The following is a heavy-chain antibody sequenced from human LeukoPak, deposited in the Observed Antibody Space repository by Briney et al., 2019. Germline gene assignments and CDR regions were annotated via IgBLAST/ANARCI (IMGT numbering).Heavy chain of an antibody. V-gene: IGHV4-4*07. D-gene: IGHD2-15*01. CDR1: GGSISSDY. CDR3: ARDRGGPGAFDL. J-gene: IGHJ3*01. Sequence: SETLSLTYTVAGGSISSDYWSWIRQPAGKGLEWVGRIHTSGSTYYDPSLKSRVTTSLDTSKNQLSLKLTSVTAADTAVYFCARDRGGPGAFDLWGLGTMVTVSS. CDR2: IHTSGST.